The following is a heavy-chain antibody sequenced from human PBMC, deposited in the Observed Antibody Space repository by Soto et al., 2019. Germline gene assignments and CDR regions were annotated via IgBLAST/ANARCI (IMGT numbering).Heavy chain of an antibody. CDR1: GDTFSRYT. V-gene: IGHV1-69*01. Sequence: QVQLVQSGAEVKKPGSSVRVSCKASGDTFSRYTVNWVRQAPRQGLEWMGGIIPRFATTNYAPTLQGRVTITADESTNTVYMELSSLRSEDTALYFCARGRGLYNSGRSQLDYWGQGTLLTVSS. D-gene: IGHD1-1*01. J-gene: IGHJ4*02. CDR3: ARGRGLYNSGRSQLDY. CDR2: IIPRFATT.